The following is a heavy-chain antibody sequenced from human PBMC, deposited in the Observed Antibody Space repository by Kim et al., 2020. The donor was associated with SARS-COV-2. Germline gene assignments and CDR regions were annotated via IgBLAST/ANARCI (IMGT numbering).Heavy chain of an antibody. D-gene: IGHD2-21*01. V-gene: IGHV4-61*01. Sequence: SETLSLTCTVSGGSVSSGSYYWSWIRQPPGKGLEWIGYIYYSGSNNYNPSLKSRVTISVDTSKNQFSLKLSSVTAADTAVYYCARCDECAKNFDYWGQGTLVTVSS. CDR3: ARCDECAKNFDY. CDR2: IYYSGSN. CDR1: GGSVSSGSYY. J-gene: IGHJ4*02.